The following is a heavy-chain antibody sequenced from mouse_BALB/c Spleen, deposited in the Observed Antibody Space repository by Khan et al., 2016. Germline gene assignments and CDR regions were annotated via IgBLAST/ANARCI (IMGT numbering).Heavy chain of an antibody. CDR1: GFNIKDTY. CDR3: ARSPYDYDVGFAY. V-gene: IGHV14-3*02. D-gene: IGHD2-4*01. J-gene: IGHJ3*01. CDR2: IDPANGNT. Sequence: QLQQSGAELVKPGASVKLSCTASGFNIKDTYMHWVKQRPEQGLEWIGRIDPANGNTKYDPKFQGKATITADTSSNTAYLQPSSLTSEDTAVYYCARSPYDYDVGFAYWGQGTLVTVSA.